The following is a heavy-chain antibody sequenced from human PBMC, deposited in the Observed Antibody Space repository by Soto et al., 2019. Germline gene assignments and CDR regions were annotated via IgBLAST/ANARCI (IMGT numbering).Heavy chain of an antibody. Sequence: PVGSLRLSCEASGFTFGSYEMNWVRQAPGKGLEWVSDTSGSGSTIYYADFLKGRFTIYRDNAKNSLYLQMNSLRAEDTAVYYFVRGSRDYYDSSGFEYWGQGTLVTVSS. V-gene: IGHV3-48*03. CDR1: GFTFGSYE. J-gene: IGHJ4*02. CDR2: TSGSGSTI. D-gene: IGHD3-22*01. CDR3: VRGSRDYYDSSGFEY.